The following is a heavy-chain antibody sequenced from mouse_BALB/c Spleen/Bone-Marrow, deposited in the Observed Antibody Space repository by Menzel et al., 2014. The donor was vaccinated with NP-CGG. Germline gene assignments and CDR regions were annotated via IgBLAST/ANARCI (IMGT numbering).Heavy chain of an antibody. CDR2: IHPNSGNT. J-gene: IGHJ2*01. V-gene: IGHV1S130*01. CDR1: GYTFTSSW. CDR3: ARSGFDY. Sequence: QVQLQQSGSVLVRPGASVKLSCKASGYTFTSSWMHWAKRRPGQGLEWIGEIHPNSGNTIYNEKFKGKATLTVDTSSSTAYVDLSSLTSEDSAVYYCARSGFDYWGQGTTLTVSS. D-gene: IGHD4-1*01.